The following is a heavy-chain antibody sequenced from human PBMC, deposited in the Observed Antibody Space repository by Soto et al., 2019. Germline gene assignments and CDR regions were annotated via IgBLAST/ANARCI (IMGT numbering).Heavy chain of an antibody. CDR1: GYSCAGYW. CDR3: ARQISDSDTGPKFAYGFDS. CDR2: MDPSDSQT. Sequence: GESLKISCKGSGYSCAGYWITWVRQKPGKGLEWVGRMDPSDSQTYYTPSFRGHVTISVTKAITTVFLQWSSLRASDTAIYYCARQISDSDTGPKFAYGFDSCGQATPVTVSS. V-gene: IGHV5-10-1*01. J-gene: IGHJ4*02. D-gene: IGHD5-18*01.